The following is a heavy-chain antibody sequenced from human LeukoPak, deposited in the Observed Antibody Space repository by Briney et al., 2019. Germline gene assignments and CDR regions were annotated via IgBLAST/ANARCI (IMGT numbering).Heavy chain of an antibody. CDR2: IKQDGSEK. CDR3: ARDGFGPMATIGNYFDY. D-gene: IGHD5-24*01. CDR1: GFTFSSYW. V-gene: IGHV3-7*01. J-gene: IGHJ4*02. Sequence: PGGSLRLSCAASGFTFSSYWMSWVRQAPGKGLEWVANIKQDGSEKYYVDSVKGRFTISRDNAKNSLYLQMNSLRAEDTAVYYCARDGFGPMATIGNYFDYWGQGTLVTVSS.